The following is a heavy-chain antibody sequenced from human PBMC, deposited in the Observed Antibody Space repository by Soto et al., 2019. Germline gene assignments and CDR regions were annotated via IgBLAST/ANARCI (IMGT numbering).Heavy chain of an antibody. V-gene: IGHV3-23*01. CDR1: GFTFSSYA. CDR3: AKGILVKPPGTRAFDI. CDR2: ISSSGGST. Sequence: EVQLLESGGGLVQPGGSLSLSCAASGFTFSSYAMSWVRQAPEKGLAWVSTISSSGGSTFYADSVKGRFTISRDNSNNALSVQMNSLRDGDMAVYYCAKGILVKPPGTRAFDIWGQGTMVIGAS. J-gene: IGHJ3*02. D-gene: IGHD6-13*01.